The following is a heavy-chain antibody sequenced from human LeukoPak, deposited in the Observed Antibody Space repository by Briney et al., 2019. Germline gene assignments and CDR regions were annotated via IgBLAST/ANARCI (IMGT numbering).Heavy chain of an antibody. CDR2: ITSSSTFI. CDR1: GFTFRSYT. Sequence: KPGGSLRLSCAASGFTFRSYTMSWVRQAPGKGLEWVASITSSSTFIYYADSLKDRFTISRDNAQNSLYLQMNSLRAEDTAVYYCARGQAAANILYYFDYWGQGTLVTVSS. V-gene: IGHV3-21*01. D-gene: IGHD6-13*01. CDR3: ARGQAAANILYYFDY. J-gene: IGHJ4*02.